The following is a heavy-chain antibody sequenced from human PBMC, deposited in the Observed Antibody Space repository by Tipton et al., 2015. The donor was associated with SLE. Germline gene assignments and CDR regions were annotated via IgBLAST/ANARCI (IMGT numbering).Heavy chain of an antibody. V-gene: IGHV4-31*03. CDR3: ASHSTHYCSSTSGYFDY. Sequence: TLSLTCTVSGGSISSGGYYWSWIRQHPGKGLEWIGYIYYSGSTYYNPSLKSRVTISVDTSKNQFSLKLSSVTAADTAVYYCASHSTHYCSSTSGYFDYWGQGTLVTVSS. CDR2: IYYSGST. D-gene: IGHD2-2*01. CDR1: GGSISSGGYY. J-gene: IGHJ4*02.